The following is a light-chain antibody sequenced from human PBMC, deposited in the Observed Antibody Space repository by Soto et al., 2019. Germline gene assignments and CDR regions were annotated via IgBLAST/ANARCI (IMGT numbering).Light chain of an antibody. Sequence: SYELTQPPSVSVSPGQTASITCSGDKLGDKYVCWYHQKPGQSPVLVIYQDSKRPSGIPERFSGSNSGNTATLTISGTQPMDEADYYCQAWDRSTGVFGTGPMLTVL. V-gene: IGLV3-1*01. CDR1: KLGDKY. CDR2: QDS. CDR3: QAWDRSTGV. J-gene: IGLJ1*01.